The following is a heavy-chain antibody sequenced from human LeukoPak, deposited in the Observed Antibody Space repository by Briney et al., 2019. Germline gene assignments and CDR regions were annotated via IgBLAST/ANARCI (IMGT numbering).Heavy chain of an antibody. CDR3: ARDRCSSTSCYVEGPSDSYNWFDP. Sequence: ASVKVSCKASGYTFTSYYMHWVRQAPGQGLEWMGIINPSGGTTTYAQKFQGRVTMTRDTSTSTVYMELSSLRSEDTAVYYCARDRCSSTSCYVEGPSDSYNWFDPWGQGTLVTVSS. CDR1: GYTFTSYY. J-gene: IGHJ5*02. D-gene: IGHD2-2*01. V-gene: IGHV1-46*01. CDR2: INPSGGTT.